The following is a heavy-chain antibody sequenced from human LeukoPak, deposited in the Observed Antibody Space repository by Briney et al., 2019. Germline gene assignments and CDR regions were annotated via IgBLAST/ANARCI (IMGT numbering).Heavy chain of an antibody. Sequence: TSETLSLTCTVSGDSISNYYWSWIRQTPGKGLEWIGYIHTSGSTYYNPSLKSRVTISVDMSKNQFSLKLSSVTAADTAVYYCARGYYDTSVYSNPFDFWGQGTLVTVSS. J-gene: IGHJ4*02. CDR1: GDSISNYY. V-gene: IGHV4-4*09. D-gene: IGHD3-22*01. CDR2: IHTSGST. CDR3: ARGYYDTSVYSNPFDF.